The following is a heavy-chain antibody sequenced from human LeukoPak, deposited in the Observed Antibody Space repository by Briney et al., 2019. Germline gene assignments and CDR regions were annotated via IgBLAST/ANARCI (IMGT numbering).Heavy chain of an antibody. D-gene: IGHD6-19*01. CDR3: ARLSSGWYHYYYGMEV. CDR2: ISGSGGST. V-gene: IGHV3-23*01. CDR1: GFTFSSYA. Sequence: PGGSLRLSCAASGFTFSSYAMSWVRQAPGKGLEWVSAISGSGGSTYYADSVKGRFAISRDNSKNTLYLQMNSLRAEDTAVYYCARLSSGWYHYYYGMEVWGQGTTVTVSS. J-gene: IGHJ6*02.